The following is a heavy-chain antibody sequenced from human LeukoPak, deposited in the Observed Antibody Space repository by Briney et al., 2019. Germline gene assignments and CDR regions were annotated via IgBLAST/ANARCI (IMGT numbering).Heavy chain of an antibody. CDR3: TSYYYYDSSAPIGLERY. CDR2: IYSGGNT. Sequence: GGSLRLSCAASGFSVSNNYMSWVRRAPGKGVEWVSVIYSGGNTYYADSVKGRFAISRDYSRNTVYLQMNSLRAEDTAVYYCTSYYYYDSSAPIGLERYWGQGTLVTVSS. D-gene: IGHD3-22*01. CDR1: GFSVSNNY. J-gene: IGHJ4*02. V-gene: IGHV3-53*01.